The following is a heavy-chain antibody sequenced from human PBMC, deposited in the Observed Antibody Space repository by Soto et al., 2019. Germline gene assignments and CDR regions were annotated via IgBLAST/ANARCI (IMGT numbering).Heavy chain of an antibody. Sequence: QLHLVQSGAVVKKPGASVTVSCSASGYPVTAYYMHWVRQAPGRGLGWMGGINPATGAAKYTQTFQGRGTTTRDTSTRTVFMELSGLTPENTAVFYCARGGGVGVAGSAAFDMWGQGTLVTVSS. J-gene: IGHJ3*02. CDR1: GYPVTAYY. CDR2: INPATGAA. V-gene: IGHV1-2*02. D-gene: IGHD3-3*01. CDR3: ARGGGVGVAGSAAFDM.